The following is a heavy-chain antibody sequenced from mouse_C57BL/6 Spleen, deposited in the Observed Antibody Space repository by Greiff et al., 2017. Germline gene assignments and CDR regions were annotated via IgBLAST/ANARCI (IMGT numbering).Heavy chain of an antibody. CDR1: GFNIKDYY. CDR3: AKEALTTVVPFAY. CDR2: IDPEDGET. V-gene: IGHV14-2*01. J-gene: IGHJ3*01. Sequence: VTLKESGAELVKPGASVKLSCTASGFNIKDYYMHWVKQRTEQGLEWIGRIDPEDGETKYAPKFQGKATITADTSSNTAYLQLSSLTSEDTAVYYCAKEALTTVVPFAYWGQGTLVTVSA. D-gene: IGHD1-1*01.